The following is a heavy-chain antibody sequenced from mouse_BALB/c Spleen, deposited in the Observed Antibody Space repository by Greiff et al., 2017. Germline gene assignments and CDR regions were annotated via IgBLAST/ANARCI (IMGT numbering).Heavy chain of an antibody. Sequence: EVQLQQSGPELVKPGASVKISCKASGYTFTDYNMHWVKQSHGKSLEWIGYIYPYNGGTGYNQKFKSKATLTVDNSSSTAHMELRSLTSEDSAVYYCARRLFDYWGQGTTLTVSS. J-gene: IGHJ2*01. CDR1: GYTFTDYN. V-gene: IGHV1S29*02. CDR2: IYPYNGGT. CDR3: ARRLFDY.